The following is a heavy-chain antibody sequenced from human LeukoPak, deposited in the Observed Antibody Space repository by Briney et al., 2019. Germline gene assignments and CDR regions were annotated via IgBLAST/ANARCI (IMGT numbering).Heavy chain of an antibody. CDR2: INPSGGST. V-gene: IGHV1-46*01. CDR3: AREVHDYVWGSQHDALDI. CDR1: GYTFTSYY. D-gene: IGHD3-16*01. J-gene: IGHJ3*02. Sequence: ASVKVSCKASGYTFTSYYMHWVRQAPGQGLEWMGIINPSGGSTSYAQKFQGRVTMTRDTSTSTVYMELSSLRSEDTAVYYCAREVHDYVWGSQHDALDIWGQGTMVTVSS.